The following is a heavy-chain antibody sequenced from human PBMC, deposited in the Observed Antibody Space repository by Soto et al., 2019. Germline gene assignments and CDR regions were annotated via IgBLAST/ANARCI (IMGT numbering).Heavy chain of an antibody. J-gene: IGHJ4*02. CDR2: ISSSSSYT. V-gene: IGHV3-11*06. CDR1: GFTFSDYY. Sequence: PRLSCAASGFTFSDYYMSWIRQAPGKGLEWVSYISSSSSYTNYADSVKGRFTISRDNAKNSLYLQMNSLRAEDTAVYYCARDSPYDSSGYYYVYWGQGTLVTVSS. D-gene: IGHD3-22*01. CDR3: ARDSPYDSSGYYYVY.